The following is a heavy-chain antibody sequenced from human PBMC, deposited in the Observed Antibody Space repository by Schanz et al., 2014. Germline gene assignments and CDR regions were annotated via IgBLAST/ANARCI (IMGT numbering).Heavy chain of an antibody. Sequence: VQLVESGGGVVQPGRSLRLSCAASGFTFSRHAMHWVRQAAGKGLEWVAAITYDGSNKYYAESVKGRFTISRDNSKNTLYLQMNSLRAEDTAVYYCARDRQQLVGRIGYYYGMDVWGQGTTVTVSS. J-gene: IGHJ6*02. CDR3: ARDRQQLVGRIGYYYGMDV. CDR2: ITYDGSNK. D-gene: IGHD6-13*01. CDR1: GFTFSRHA. V-gene: IGHV3-30*04.